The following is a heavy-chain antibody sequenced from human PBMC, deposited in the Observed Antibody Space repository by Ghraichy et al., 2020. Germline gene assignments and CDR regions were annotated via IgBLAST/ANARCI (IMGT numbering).Heavy chain of an antibody. CDR2: MSGDAGGT. D-gene: IGHD4-23*01. V-gene: IGHV3-23*01. Sequence: GGSLRLSCAASGFTFSSYAMNWVRQAPGKGLEWVSAMSGDAGGTYYADSVKGRFTISRDNFKSTLYLQMSSLRAEDTAVYYCAKGVVHGGNSDYFVHWGQGTLVTVSS. CDR1: GFTFSSYA. J-gene: IGHJ4*02. CDR3: AKGVVHGGNSDYFVH.